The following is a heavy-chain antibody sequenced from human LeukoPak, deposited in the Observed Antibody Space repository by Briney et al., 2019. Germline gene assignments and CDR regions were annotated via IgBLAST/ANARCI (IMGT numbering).Heavy chain of an antibody. D-gene: IGHD6-13*01. J-gene: IGHJ4*02. CDR1: DGSISSGSYY. CDR3: ARWVIFIAAAGHFDY. V-gene: IGHV4-61*02. CDR2: IYASGST. Sequence: SETLSLTCTVSDGSISSGSYYWSWIRQPAGKGLEWIGRIYASGSTNYNPSLKSRVTISVDTSENQFSLKLSSVTAADTAVYYCARWVIFIAAAGHFDYWGQGSLVSVSS.